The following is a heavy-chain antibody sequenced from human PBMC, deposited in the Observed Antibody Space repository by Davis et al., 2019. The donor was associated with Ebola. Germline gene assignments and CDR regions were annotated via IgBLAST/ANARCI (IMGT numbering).Heavy chain of an antibody. CDR1: GFTFSSYA. J-gene: IGHJ4*02. V-gene: IGHV3-23*01. Sequence: GESLKISCAASGFTFSSYAMSWVRQAPGKGLEWVSAISGSGGSTYYADSVKGRFTISRDNSKNTLYLQMNSLRAEDTAVYYCAKSTPREGIAVAGLFFDYWGQGTLVTVSS. CDR3: AKSTPREGIAVAGLFFDY. CDR2: ISGSGGST. D-gene: IGHD6-19*01.